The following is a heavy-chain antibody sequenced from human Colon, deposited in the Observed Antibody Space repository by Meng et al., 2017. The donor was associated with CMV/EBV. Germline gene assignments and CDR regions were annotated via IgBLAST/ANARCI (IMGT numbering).Heavy chain of an antibody. V-gene: IGHV3-74*01. CDR2: ISGDGGMT. J-gene: IGHJ4*02. D-gene: IGHD4/OR15-4a*01. CDR1: GCTFSTSW. CDR3: ATITEGY. Sequence: VGVGGGGGGVVQPGGSLSFSCAASGCTFSTSWRHGVGQGPGKGPVWLSRISGDGGMTSYADSVKGRFTISRDNAKNTLYLQMNSLRVEDTAVYYCATITEGYWGQGTLVTVSS.